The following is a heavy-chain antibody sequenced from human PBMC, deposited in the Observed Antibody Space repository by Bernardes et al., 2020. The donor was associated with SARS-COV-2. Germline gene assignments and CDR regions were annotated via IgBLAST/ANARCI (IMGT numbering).Heavy chain of an antibody. V-gene: IGHV3-30*18. CDR2: ISYDGSNK. CDR1: GFTFSSYG. CDR3: AKDRSGGYCSGGSCYLGWFDP. Sequence: GGSLRLSCAASGFTFSSYGMHWVRQAPGKGLEWVAVISYDGSNKYYADSVKGRFTISRDNSKNTLYLQMNSLRAEDTAVYYCAKDRSGGYCSGGSCYLGWFDPWGQGTLVTVSS. J-gene: IGHJ5*02. D-gene: IGHD2-15*01.